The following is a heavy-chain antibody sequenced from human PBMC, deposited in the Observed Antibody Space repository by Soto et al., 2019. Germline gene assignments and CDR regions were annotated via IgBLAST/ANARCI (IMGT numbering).Heavy chain of an antibody. D-gene: IGHD2-2*01. CDR2: ISAYNGNS. Sequence: ASVKVSCKASGYTFTSYGISWVRQAPGQGLEWMGWISAYNGNSNYAQKLQGRVTMTTDTSTSTAYMELRSLRSDDTAVYYCARVVKRVVPAAMDAFDIWGQGTMVTVSS. CDR3: ARVVKRVVPAAMDAFDI. V-gene: IGHV1-18*01. CDR1: GYTFTSYG. J-gene: IGHJ3*02.